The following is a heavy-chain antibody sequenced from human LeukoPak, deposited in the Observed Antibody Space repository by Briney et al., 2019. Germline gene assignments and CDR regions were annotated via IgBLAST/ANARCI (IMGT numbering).Heavy chain of an antibody. CDR2: IVGSSST. CDR1: GFTFSNFA. V-gene: IGHV3-21*01. D-gene: IGHD6-13*01. CDR3: AGIGAGSSRDY. J-gene: IGHJ4*02. Sequence: GGSLRLSCAASGFTFSNFAMTWVRQAPGKGLEWVSSIVGSSSTYYADSLKGRFTISRDNAKNSLYLQMNSLRAEDTAVYYCAGIGAGSSRDYWGQGTLVTVSS.